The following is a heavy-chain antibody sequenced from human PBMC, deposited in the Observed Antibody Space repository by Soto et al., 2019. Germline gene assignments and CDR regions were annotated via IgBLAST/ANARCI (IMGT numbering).Heavy chain of an antibody. CDR3: ARVMSIAARPYYYGMDV. CDR1: GGTFSSYA. D-gene: IGHD6-6*01. CDR2: IIPIFGTA. J-gene: IGHJ6*02. V-gene: IGHV1-69*06. Sequence: QVQLVQSGAEVKKPGSSVKVSCKASGGTFSSYAISWVRQAPGQGLEWMGGIIPIFGTANYAQKFQGRVTITADKSTSTAYMELSSLRSEDTAVYYCARVMSIAARPYYYGMDVWGQGTTVTVSS.